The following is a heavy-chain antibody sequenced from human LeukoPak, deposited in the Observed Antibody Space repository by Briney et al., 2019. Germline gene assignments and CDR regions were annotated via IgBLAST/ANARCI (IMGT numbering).Heavy chain of an antibody. CDR1: GGSFSGYY. Sequence: PSGTLSLTCAVYGGSFSGYYWSWIRQPPGKGLEWIGEINHSGSTNYNPSLKSRVTISVDTSKNQFSLKLSSVTAADTAVYYCARGRLAVARRNTIFDYWGQGTLVTVSS. CDR3: ARGRLAVARRNTIFDY. J-gene: IGHJ4*02. CDR2: INHSGST. V-gene: IGHV4-34*01. D-gene: IGHD6-19*01.